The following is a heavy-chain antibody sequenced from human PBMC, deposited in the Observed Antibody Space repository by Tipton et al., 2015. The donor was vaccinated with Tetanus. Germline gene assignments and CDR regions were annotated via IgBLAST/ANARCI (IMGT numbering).Heavy chain of an antibody. J-gene: IGHJ4*02. CDR1: GFIFSSYG. D-gene: IGHD2-15*01. Sequence: SLRLSCAASGFIFSSYGIHWVRRAPGKGLEWVAVSWYDGTDKYYADSVKGRFTISRDNSKNTLYLKRNSLRAEDTAVYYCAREADCSGGSCFSGGFDNWGQGTQVTVSS. CDR3: AREADCSGGSCFSGGFDN. CDR2: SWYDGTDK. V-gene: IGHV3-33*01.